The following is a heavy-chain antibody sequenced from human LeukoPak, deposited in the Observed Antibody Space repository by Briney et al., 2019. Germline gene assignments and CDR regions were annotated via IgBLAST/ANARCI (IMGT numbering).Heavy chain of an antibody. V-gene: IGHV1-2*02. J-gene: IGHJ4*02. CDR3: ARVVYGSRLFDS. Sequence: ASLKVSCKASGYTFTAFFMNWVRQAPGQGLELMGWINPSSGGTNYAQKFQGKVTMSRDTSISTAYMELSSLRSDDTATYYCARVVYGSRLFDSRGQGTLVTVSS. D-gene: IGHD6-13*01. CDR2: INPSSGGT. CDR1: GYTFTAFF.